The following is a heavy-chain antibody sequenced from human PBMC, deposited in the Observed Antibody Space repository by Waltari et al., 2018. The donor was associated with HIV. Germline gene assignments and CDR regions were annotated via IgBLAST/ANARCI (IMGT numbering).Heavy chain of an antibody. CDR1: GGSISSSRFH. J-gene: IGHJ6*02. CDR2: IYYSGSP. CDR3: ARVRRNYDILTGYSLGGMDV. V-gene: IGHV4-39*07. Sequence: QLQLQESGPGLVKPSQTLSLTCTVSGGSISSSRFHRGWSRQPPGTGLEWIGSIYYSGSPYYNPSLKTRVTISVDTSKNQFSLKLSSVTAADTAVYYCARVRRNYDILTGYSLGGMDVWGQGTTVTVSS. D-gene: IGHD3-9*01.